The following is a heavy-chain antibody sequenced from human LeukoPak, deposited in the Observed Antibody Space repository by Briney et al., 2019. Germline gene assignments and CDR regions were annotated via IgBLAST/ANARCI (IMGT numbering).Heavy chain of an antibody. Sequence: SETLSLTCTVSGGSISSSSYYWGWIRQPPGKGLEWIGSIYYSGSTYYNPSLKSRVTISVDTSKNQFSLKLSSVTAADTAVYYCARHSDGYYDLKGAFDIWGQGTMVTVSS. CDR3: ARHSDGYYDLKGAFDI. V-gene: IGHV4-39*01. J-gene: IGHJ3*02. CDR1: GGSISSSSYY. CDR2: IYYSGST. D-gene: IGHD5-18*01.